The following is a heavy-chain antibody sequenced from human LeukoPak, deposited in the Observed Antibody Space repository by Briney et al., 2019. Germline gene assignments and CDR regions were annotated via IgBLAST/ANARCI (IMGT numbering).Heavy chain of an antibody. Sequence: SETLSLTCTVSGASISGSGYYWGWIRQPPGKGLEWIGSIYSSGSTYYNASLQSRVTISIETSKNQISLRLNSVTAADTAMYXXAKSGGYGLIDYWGQGTLVTVSS. CDR1: GASISGSGYY. V-gene: IGHV4-39*01. CDR3: AKSGGYGLIDY. J-gene: IGHJ4*02. D-gene: IGHD1-26*01. CDR2: IYSSGST.